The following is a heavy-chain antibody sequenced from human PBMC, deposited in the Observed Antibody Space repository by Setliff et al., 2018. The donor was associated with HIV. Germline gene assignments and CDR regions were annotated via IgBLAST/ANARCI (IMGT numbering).Heavy chain of an antibody. J-gene: IGHJ3*02. D-gene: IGHD1-26*01. CDR2: ISSSGTYI. CDR1: GFTFGHYT. Sequence: PGGSLRLSCAASGFTFGHYTMNWFRQAPGRGLEWVSSISSSGTYIKYAQSVKGRFTVSRDNAKKSLYLQIDSLGAEDTAVYYCARVKSGSLDGLDIWGQGRMVTVSS. CDR3: ARVKSGSLDGLDI. V-gene: IGHV3-21*01.